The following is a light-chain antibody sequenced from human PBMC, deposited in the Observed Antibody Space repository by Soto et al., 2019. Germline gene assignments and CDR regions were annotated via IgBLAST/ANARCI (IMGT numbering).Light chain of an antibody. CDR2: TAS. V-gene: IGKV1-39*01. Sequence: DIQVTQSPSSLSASVGDSVTITCRASQFIGLYLNWYQKRPGKAPKLLVSTASSLQSGVPSRFSGSGSGTDFALTISSLQPEDFAAYYCQQTYNTPWTFGQGTKVDIK. CDR1: QFIGLY. J-gene: IGKJ1*01. CDR3: QQTYNTPWT.